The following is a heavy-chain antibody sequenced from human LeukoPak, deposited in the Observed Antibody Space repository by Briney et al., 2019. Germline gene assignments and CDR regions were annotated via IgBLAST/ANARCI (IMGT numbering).Heavy chain of an antibody. CDR1: GYNFITYW. D-gene: IGHD3-10*01. J-gene: IGHJ4*02. Sequence: GESLKISREASGYNFITYWIGWVRQMPGKGLEWVAIINPGDSDTRYSLYFQGRATISVDRSINTAYLQWSSLRASDTAIYYCARLPDYVSGKDYRGQGTLVTVSS. CDR3: ARLPDYVSGKDY. CDR2: INPGDSDT. V-gene: IGHV5-51*01.